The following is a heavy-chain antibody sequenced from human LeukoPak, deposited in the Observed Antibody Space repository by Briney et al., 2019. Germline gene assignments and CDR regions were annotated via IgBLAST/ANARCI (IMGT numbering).Heavy chain of an antibody. V-gene: IGHV3-23*01. Sequence: PGGSLRLSCAASGFTFSSYAMSWVRQAPGKGLEWVSAISGSGGSTYYADSVKGRFTISRDNSKNTLYLQMNSLRAEDTAVYYCANTRITMVRGIMGTTFFDYWGQGTLVTVSS. D-gene: IGHD3-10*01. J-gene: IGHJ4*02. CDR1: GFTFSSYA. CDR2: ISGSGGST. CDR3: ANTRITMVRGIMGTTFFDY.